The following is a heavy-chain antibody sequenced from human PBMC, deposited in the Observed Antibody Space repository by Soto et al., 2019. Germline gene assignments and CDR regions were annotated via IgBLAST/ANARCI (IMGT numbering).Heavy chain of an antibody. CDR1: GYTFTSYG. Sequence: QVQLVQSGAEVKKPGASVKVSCKASGYTFTSYGISWVRQAPGQGLEWMGWISAYNSNKKYAQKLQCRVTMTTDTSTSTAYVELRSLRSDDTAVYYSARDRGQQLFDYWGEGTLVTVSS. J-gene: IGHJ4*02. CDR3: ARDRGQQLFDY. CDR2: ISAYNSNK. D-gene: IGHD6-13*01. V-gene: IGHV1-18*01.